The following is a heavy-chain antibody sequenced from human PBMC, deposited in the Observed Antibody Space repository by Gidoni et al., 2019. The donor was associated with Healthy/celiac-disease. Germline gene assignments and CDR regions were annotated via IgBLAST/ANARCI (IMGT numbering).Heavy chain of an antibody. D-gene: IGHD4-17*01. CDR3: AKDYGGNSYWYFDL. V-gene: IGHV3-43*01. CDR2: ISWDGGST. J-gene: IGHJ2*01. Sequence: EVQLVESGGVVVQPGGSLRLSCAASGFTFDDYTMHWVRQAPGKGLEWVSLISWDGGSTYYADSVKGRFTISRDNSKNSLYLQMNSLRTEDTALYYCAKDYGGNSYWYFDLWGRGTLVTVSS. CDR1: GFTFDDYT.